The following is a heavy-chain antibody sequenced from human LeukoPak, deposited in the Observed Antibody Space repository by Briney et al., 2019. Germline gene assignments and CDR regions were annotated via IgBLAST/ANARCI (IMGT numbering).Heavy chain of an antibody. CDR2: IYYSGST. V-gene: IGHV4-59*01. CDR3: AGSGYSYGKFDY. CDR1: GGSISSYY. D-gene: IGHD5-18*01. Sequence: SETLSLTCTVSGGSISSYYWSWIRQPPGKGLEWIGYIYYSGSTNYNPSPKSRVTISVDTSKNQFSLKLSSVTAADTAVYYCAGSGYSYGKFDYWGQGTLVTVSS. J-gene: IGHJ4*02.